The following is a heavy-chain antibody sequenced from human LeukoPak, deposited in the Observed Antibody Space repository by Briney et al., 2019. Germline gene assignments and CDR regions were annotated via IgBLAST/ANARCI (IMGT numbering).Heavy chain of an antibody. CDR3: ARPAMVRGPYYFDY. CDR1: AYSFTSYW. J-gene: IGHJ4*02. D-gene: IGHD3-10*01. V-gene: IGHV5-51*01. CDR2: IYPGDSDT. Sequence: GESLKISCKGSAYSFTSYWIGYVRQMPGKGLEWMGIIYPGDSDTRYSPSFQGQVTISADKSISTAYLQWSSLEASDTAMYYCARPAMVRGPYYFDYWGQGTLVTVSS.